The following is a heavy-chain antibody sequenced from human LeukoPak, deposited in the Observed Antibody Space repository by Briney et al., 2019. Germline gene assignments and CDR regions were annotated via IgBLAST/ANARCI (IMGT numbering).Heavy chain of an antibody. CDR2: IYSSGSS. CDR1: GGSMNNYY. CDR3: ARVAVDSDVDF. J-gene: IGHJ4*02. V-gene: IGHV4-59*01. D-gene: IGHD6-19*01. Sequence: SETLSLTCTVSGGSMNNYYWNWIRQPPGKGLEWIGYIYSSGSSDSIPSLRSRVIISLDTSRNQYSLELRSVTAADTAVYYCARVAVDSDVDFWGEGTLVTVSA.